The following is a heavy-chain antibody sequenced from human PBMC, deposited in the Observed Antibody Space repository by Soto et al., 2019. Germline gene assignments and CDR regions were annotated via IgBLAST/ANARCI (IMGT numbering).Heavy chain of an antibody. D-gene: IGHD3-3*01. Sequence: SQTLSLTCAISGDSVSSNSAAWNWIRQSPSRGLEWLGRTYYRSKWYNDYAVSVKSRITISPDTSKNQSSLQLNSVTPEDTAVYYCARDPGYDFWSGNGGCFDYRGQGTFVTVYS. CDR3: ARDPGYDFWSGNGGCFDY. CDR2: TYYRSKWYN. CDR1: GDSVSSNSAA. V-gene: IGHV6-1*01. J-gene: IGHJ4*02.